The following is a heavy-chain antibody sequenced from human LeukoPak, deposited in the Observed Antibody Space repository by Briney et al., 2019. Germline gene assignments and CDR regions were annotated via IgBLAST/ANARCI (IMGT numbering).Heavy chain of an antibody. J-gene: IGHJ4*02. D-gene: IGHD1-1*01. CDR3: AKDRTGGSLRIPDY. CDR2: ISYDGSNK. Sequence: GGSLRLSCAASGFTFSSYGMHRVRQAPGKGLEWVAVISYDGSNKYYADSVKGRFTISRDNSKNTLYLQMNSLRAEDTAVYYCAKDRTGGSLRIPDYWGQGTLVTVSS. CDR1: GFTFSSYG. V-gene: IGHV3-30*18.